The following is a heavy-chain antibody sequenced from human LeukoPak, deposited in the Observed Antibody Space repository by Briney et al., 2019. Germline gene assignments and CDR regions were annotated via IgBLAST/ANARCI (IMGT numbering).Heavy chain of an antibody. D-gene: IGHD3-9*01. CDR1: GYTFTSYG. CDR3: ARGGGGYYDILTGYYTYYYYYMDV. Sequence: ASVKVSCKASGYTFTSYGISWVRQAPGQGLEWMGWINPNSGGTNYAQKFQGRVTMTRDTSISTAYMELSRLRSDDTAVYYCARGGGGYYDILTGYYTYYYYYMDVWGKGTTVTISS. CDR2: INPNSGGT. J-gene: IGHJ6*03. V-gene: IGHV1-2*02.